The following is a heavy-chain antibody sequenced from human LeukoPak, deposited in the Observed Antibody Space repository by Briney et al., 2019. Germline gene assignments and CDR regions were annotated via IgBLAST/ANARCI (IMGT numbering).Heavy chain of an antibody. V-gene: IGHV4-4*07. J-gene: IGHJ5*02. CDR3: ARAYGSGSYYKDWFDP. D-gene: IGHD3-10*01. Sequence: SETPSLTCTVSGGSISSYYWSWIRQPAGKGLEWIGRIYTSGSTNYNPSLKSRVTMSVDTSKNQFSLKLSSVTAADTAVYYCARAYGSGSYYKDWFDPWGQGTLVTVSS. CDR1: GGSISSYY. CDR2: IYTSGST.